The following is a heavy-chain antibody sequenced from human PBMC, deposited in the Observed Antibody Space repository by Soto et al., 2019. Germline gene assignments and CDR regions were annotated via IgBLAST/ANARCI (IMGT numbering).Heavy chain of an antibody. Sequence: GGSLRHSCAASGFTFSNAWINWVRQAPGKGLEWVGRIKSKIDGGTTDFAAPVKGRFAISRDDSRDMVYMEMYSLKTDDTAVYYCTTDSLFTGQLVRMDNWGHGTLVTVSS. D-gene: IGHD3-9*01. CDR1: GFTFSNAW. J-gene: IGHJ4*01. V-gene: IGHV3-15*07. CDR2: IKSKIDGGTT. CDR3: TTDSLFTGQLVRMDN.